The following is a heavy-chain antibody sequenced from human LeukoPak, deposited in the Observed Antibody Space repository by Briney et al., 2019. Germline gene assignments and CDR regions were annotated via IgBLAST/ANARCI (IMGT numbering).Heavy chain of an antibody. D-gene: IGHD3-10*01. CDR3: ARETLWFGELYDY. CDR1: GSTFSSYW. Sequence: GGSLRLSCAASGSTFSSYWMHWVRQAPGKGLVWVSRINSDGSSTSYADSVKGRFTISRGNAKNTLYLQMNSLRAEDTAVYYCARETLWFGELYDYWGQGTLVTVSS. V-gene: IGHV3-74*01. J-gene: IGHJ4*02. CDR2: INSDGSST.